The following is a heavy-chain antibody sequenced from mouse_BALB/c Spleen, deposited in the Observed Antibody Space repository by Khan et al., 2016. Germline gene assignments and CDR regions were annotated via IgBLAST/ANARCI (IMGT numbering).Heavy chain of an antibody. CDR3: ARGNSYYDCDY. V-gene: IGHV1-87*01. Sequence: QVQLQQSGAELARPGASVKLSCKASGYTFTSYWMQWVKQRPGQGLEWIGAIYPGAGDTYYTQKFKGKATLTADKSSSTAYMQLSSLASEDSAVYYCARGNSYYDCDYWGQGTTLTVSS. D-gene: IGHD2-4*01. CDR1: GYTFTSYW. J-gene: IGHJ2*01. CDR2: IYPGAGDT.